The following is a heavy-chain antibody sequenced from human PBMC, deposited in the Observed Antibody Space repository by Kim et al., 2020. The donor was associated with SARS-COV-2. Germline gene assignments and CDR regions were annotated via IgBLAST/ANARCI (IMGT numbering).Heavy chain of an antibody. D-gene: IGHD3-16*01. V-gene: IGHV3-21*01. CDR3: ARVPKVYDWGHHYYGMDV. Sequence: GGSLRLSCTGSGFSFSNYTMNWVRQAPGKGLEWVSSISISSGYMYYADSVEGRFTISRDNAKKSLYLQMNSLRVEDTAVYYCARVPKVYDWGHHYYGMDVWGQGNTVTVSS. CDR2: ISISSGYM. J-gene: IGHJ6*02. CDR1: GFSFSNYT.